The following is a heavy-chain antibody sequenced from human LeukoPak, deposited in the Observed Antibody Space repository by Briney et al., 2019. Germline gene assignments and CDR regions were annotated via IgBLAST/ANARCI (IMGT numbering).Heavy chain of an antibody. J-gene: IGHJ5*02. D-gene: IGHD6-13*01. V-gene: IGHV1-46*01. CDR2: INPSGGST. Sequence: APVKVSCKASGYTFTSYYMHWVRQAPGQGLEWMGIINPSGGSTSYAQKFQGRVTMTRDTSTSTVYMELSSLRSEDTAVYYCARARTLNQYSSSWYGAVNWFDPWGQGTLVTVSS. CDR3: ARARTLNQYSSSWYGAVNWFDP. CDR1: GYTFTSYY.